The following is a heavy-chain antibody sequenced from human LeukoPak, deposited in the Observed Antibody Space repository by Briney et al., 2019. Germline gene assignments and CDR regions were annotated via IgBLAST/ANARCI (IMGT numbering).Heavy chain of an antibody. Sequence: SETLSLTCTVSGASISSYYWSWIRQPPGKGLEWIGSIYYSGSTYYNPSLKSRVTISVDTSKNQFSLKLSSVTAADTAVYYCARRYTRRVAFDIWGQGTMVTVSS. J-gene: IGHJ3*02. CDR3: ARRYTRRVAFDI. V-gene: IGHV4-39*07. CDR1: GASISSYY. CDR2: IYYSGST. D-gene: IGHD3-9*01.